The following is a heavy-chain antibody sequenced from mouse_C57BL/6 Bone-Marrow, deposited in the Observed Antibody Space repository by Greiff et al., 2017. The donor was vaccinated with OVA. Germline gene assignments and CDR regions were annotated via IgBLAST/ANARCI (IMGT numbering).Heavy chain of an antibody. Sequence: VQLVESGPGLVQPSQSLSITCTVSGFSLTSYGVHWVRQSPGKGLEWLGVIWSGGSTDYNAAFISRLSISKDNSKSQVFFKMNSLQADDTAIYYCARMPNYYGSSYWYFDVWGTGTTVTVSS. CDR2: IWSGGST. CDR1: GFSLTSYG. CDR3: ARMPNYYGSSYWYFDV. V-gene: IGHV2-2*01. J-gene: IGHJ1*03. D-gene: IGHD1-1*01.